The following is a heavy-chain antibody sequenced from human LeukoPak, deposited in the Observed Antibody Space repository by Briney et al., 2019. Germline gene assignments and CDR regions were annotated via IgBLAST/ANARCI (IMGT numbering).Heavy chain of an antibody. CDR3: ATDHSNYQPGDNWFDP. V-gene: IGHV3-53*01. J-gene: IGHJ5*02. CDR1: GFTVSSNY. D-gene: IGHD4-11*01. CDR2: IYSGGST. Sequence: PGGSLRLSCAASGFTVSSNYMSWVRQAPGKGLEWVSVIYSGGSTYYADSVKGRFTISRDNSKNTLYLQMNSLRAEDTAVYYCATDHSNYQPGDNWFDPWGQGTLVTVSS.